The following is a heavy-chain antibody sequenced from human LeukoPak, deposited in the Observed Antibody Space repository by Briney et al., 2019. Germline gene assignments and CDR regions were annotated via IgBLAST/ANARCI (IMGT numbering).Heavy chain of an antibody. CDR3: ARAPGRQYQLLPDYYYGMDV. CDR1: GFTFSNAW. J-gene: IGHJ6*02. Sequence: GGSLRLSCAASGFTFSNAWMNWVRQAPGKGLEWVGRTRNRANSYTTDYAASVKGRFTISRDDLKSSLYLQMNSLRNEDTAVYYCARAPGRQYQLLPDYYYGMDVWGQGTTVTVSS. V-gene: IGHV3-72*01. D-gene: IGHD2-2*01. CDR2: TRNRANSYTT.